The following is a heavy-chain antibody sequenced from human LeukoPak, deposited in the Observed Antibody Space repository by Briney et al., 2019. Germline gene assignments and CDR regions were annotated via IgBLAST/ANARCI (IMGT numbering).Heavy chain of an antibody. V-gene: IGHV4-39*01. J-gene: IGHJ6*03. CDR3: ARQSYYYYYMDV. CDR1: GGSVSSSSYY. Sequence: SETLSLTCTVSGGSVSSSSYYWGWIRQPPGKGLEWIGSIYYSGSTYYNPSLKSRVTISVDTSKNQFSLKLSSVTAADTAVYYCARQSYYYYYMDVWGKGTTVTVSS. CDR2: IYYSGST.